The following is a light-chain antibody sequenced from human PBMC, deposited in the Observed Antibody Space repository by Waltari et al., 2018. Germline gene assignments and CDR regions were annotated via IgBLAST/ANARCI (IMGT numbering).Light chain of an antibody. CDR3: QEYYSGLT. CDR2: VAS. V-gene: IGKV1-NL1*01. CDR1: QGISNS. J-gene: IGKJ4*01. Sequence: DIQMTQSPSSLSASVGDRVTITCRASQGISNSLAWYQHRPGKAPKLLLYVASKLATGVPSRFSGSGSGTYYTLSISNLQPEDFATYYCQEYYSGLTFGGGTKVEIK.